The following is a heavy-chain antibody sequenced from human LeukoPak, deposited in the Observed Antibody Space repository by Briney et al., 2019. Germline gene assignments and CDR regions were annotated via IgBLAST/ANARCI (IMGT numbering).Heavy chain of an antibody. CDR1: GYIFTELS. CDR2: FNPEDGET. D-gene: IGHD3-10*01. J-gene: IGHJ6*03. Sequence: ASVKVSCKVSGYIFTELSMHWVRQAPGQGLEWMGGFNPEDGETFYAQKFQGRVNMTEDTSTDTAYMELSSLSYDDTAVYYCARARGSGSYYGHDYYYYHYMDVWGKGTTVTVSS. V-gene: IGHV1-24*01. CDR3: ARARGSGSYYGHDYYYYHYMDV.